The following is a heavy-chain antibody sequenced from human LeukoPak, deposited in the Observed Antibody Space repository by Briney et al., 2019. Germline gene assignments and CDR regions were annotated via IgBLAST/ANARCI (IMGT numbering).Heavy chain of an antibody. D-gene: IGHD5-24*01. V-gene: IGHV3-30*18. CDR3: AKRRGY. CDR2: ISYDGSNK. Sequence: GRSLRLSCAASGFTFSSYGMHWVRQAPGKGLEWVAVISYDGSNKYYADSVKGRFTISRDNSKNTLYLQMNSLRAEDTAVYYCAKRRGYWGQGTLVTVSS. CDR1: GFTFSSYG. J-gene: IGHJ4*02.